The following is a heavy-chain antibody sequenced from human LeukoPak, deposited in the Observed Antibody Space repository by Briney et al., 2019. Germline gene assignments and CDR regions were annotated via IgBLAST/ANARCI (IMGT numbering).Heavy chain of an antibody. CDR2: IIPIFGTA. CDR3: ARSPGYSGYDHNWFDP. Sequence: ASVKVSCKASGGTFSSYAISWVRQAPGQGLEWMGGIIPIFGTANCAQKFQGRVTITADKSTSTAYMELSSLRSEDTAVYYCARSPGYSGYDHNWFDPWGQGTLVTVSS. D-gene: IGHD5-12*01. CDR1: GGTFSSYA. V-gene: IGHV1-69*06. J-gene: IGHJ5*02.